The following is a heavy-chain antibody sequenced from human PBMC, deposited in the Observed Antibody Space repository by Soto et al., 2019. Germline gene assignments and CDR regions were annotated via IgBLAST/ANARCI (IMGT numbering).Heavy chain of an antibody. D-gene: IGHD3-22*01. CDR3: ARAITMIVVVPLGAFDI. V-gene: IGHV1-2*02. J-gene: IGHJ3*02. CDR2: INPNSGGT. CDR1: GYTFTGYY. Sequence: ASVKVSCKASGYTFTGYYVHWVRQAPGQGLEWMGWINPNSGGTNYAQKFQGRVTMTRDTSISTAYMELSRLRSDDTAVYYCARAITMIVVVPLGAFDIWGQGTMVTVSS.